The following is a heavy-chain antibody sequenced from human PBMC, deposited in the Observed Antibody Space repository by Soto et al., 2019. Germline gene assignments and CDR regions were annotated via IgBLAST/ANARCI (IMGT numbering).Heavy chain of an antibody. D-gene: IGHD3-22*01. CDR2: IDPSNSYI. CDR3: ARHDSSGTTGYYYYYGMDV. CDR1: GYSFTTHW. Sequence: GESLKISCQGSGYSFTTHWITWVRQTPGKGLEWMGWIDPSNSYINYSPSFQGHVTISVDRSISTAYLQWSSLKASDTAMYYCARHDSSGTTGYYYYYGMDVWGQGTTVTVSS. V-gene: IGHV5-10-1*01. J-gene: IGHJ6*02.